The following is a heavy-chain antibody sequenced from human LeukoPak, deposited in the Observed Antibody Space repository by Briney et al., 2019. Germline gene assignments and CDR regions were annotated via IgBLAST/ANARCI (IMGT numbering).Heavy chain of an antibody. CDR2: SDPSDSYT. Sequence: PGESLRISCKGSGYSFTSYWISWVRQMPGKGLEWMGRSDPSDSYTNYSPSFQGHVTISADKSISTAYLQWSSLKASDTAMYYCARLFVDTAMGTADFGYWGQGTLVTVSS. V-gene: IGHV5-10-1*01. J-gene: IGHJ4*02. CDR1: GYSFTSYW. D-gene: IGHD5-18*01. CDR3: ARLFVDTAMGTADFGY.